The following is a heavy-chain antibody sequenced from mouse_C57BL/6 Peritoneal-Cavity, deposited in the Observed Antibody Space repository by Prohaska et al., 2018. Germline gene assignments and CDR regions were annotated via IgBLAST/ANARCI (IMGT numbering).Heavy chain of an antibody. CDR2: INSDCSAI. Sequence: EVQLLETGGGLVQPGGSRGLSCEGSGFTFSGFWMSWVRQTPGKTLEWIGDINSDCSAINYAPSIKDRFTIFRDNDKSTLYLQMSNVRSEDTATYFCMRYGNYGYFDVWGTGTTVTVSS. V-gene: IGHV11-2*01. CDR3: MRYGNYGYFDV. D-gene: IGHD2-1*01. J-gene: IGHJ1*03. CDR1: GFTFSGFW.